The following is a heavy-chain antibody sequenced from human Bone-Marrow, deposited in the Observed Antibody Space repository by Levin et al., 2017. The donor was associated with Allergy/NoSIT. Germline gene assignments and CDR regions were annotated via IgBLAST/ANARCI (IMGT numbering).Heavy chain of an antibody. J-gene: IGHJ3*01. D-gene: IGHD5-18*01. CDR1: GGSISNGDYY. V-gene: IGHV4-30-4*01. CDR2: IYSSGST. Sequence: SETLSLTCTVSGGSISNGDYYWSWIRQSPGEGLEWIAYIYSSGSTYYNPSLESRTTISINPSRNQFSLRLNSVTVADTAVYFCARHGYSYGLPRAFDLWGQGTRVTVSS. CDR3: ARHGYSYGLPRAFDL.